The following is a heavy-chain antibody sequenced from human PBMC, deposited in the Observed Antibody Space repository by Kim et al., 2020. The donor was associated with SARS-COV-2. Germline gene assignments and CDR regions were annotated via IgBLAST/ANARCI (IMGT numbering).Heavy chain of an antibody. D-gene: IGHD3-16*02. CDR2: ISSSSSYT. CDR3: ARVGYDYVWGSYRDNYYYYGMDV. CDR1: GFTFSDYY. V-gene: IGHV3-11*05. Sequence: GGSLRLSCAASGFTFSDYYMSWIRQAPGKGLEWVSYISSSSSYTTYADSVKGRFTISSDNAKNSLYLQMNSLRAEDTAVYYCARVGYDYVWGSYRDNYYYYGMDVWSQGTTVTVSS. J-gene: IGHJ6*02.